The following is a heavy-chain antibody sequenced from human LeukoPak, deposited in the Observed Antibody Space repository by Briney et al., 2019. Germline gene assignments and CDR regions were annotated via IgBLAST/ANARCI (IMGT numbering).Heavy chain of an antibody. CDR3: ARTGYSSGWYPFDY. V-gene: IGHV4-4*07. CDR2: IYSSGST. CDR1: GGSISSYY. D-gene: IGHD6-19*01. J-gene: IGHJ4*02. Sequence: SETLSLTCTVSGGSISSYYWSWIRQPAGKGLEWIGHIYSSGSTNYNPSLRSRVTMSVDTSKNHFSLKLRSVTAADTAVYYCARTGYSSGWYPFDYWGQGTLVTVSS.